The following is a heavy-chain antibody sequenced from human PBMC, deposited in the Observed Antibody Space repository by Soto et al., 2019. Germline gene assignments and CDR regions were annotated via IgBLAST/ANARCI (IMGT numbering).Heavy chain of an antibody. J-gene: IGHJ6*02. CDR2: IHFSGSV. Sequence: QVQLQQSGPGLVKPSQTLSLTCTVSGGSISGDYYHWTWIRQSPGKGLEWIGYIHFSGSVLDNPSSKSRPTISVDTSKNQFSLHLRSVTAADTAVYFCAREDDGGDRDYYGLDVWGQGTTVTVSS. CDR3: AREDDGGDRDYYGLDV. V-gene: IGHV4-30-4*08. D-gene: IGHD2-21*02. CDR1: GGSISGDYYH.